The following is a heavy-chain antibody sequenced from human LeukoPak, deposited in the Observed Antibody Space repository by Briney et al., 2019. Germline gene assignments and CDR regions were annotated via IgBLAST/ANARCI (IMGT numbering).Heavy chain of an antibody. CDR2: INAGNGNT. J-gene: IGHJ4*02. CDR1: GYTFTSYA. Sequence: ASVKVSCKASGYTFTSYAMHWVRQAPGQRLEWMGWINAGNGNTKYSQKFQGRVTITRDTSASTAYMELSSLRSEDTAVYYCARAGSYFDWLLSTYWGQGTLVTVSS. D-gene: IGHD3-9*01. CDR3: ARAGSYFDWLLSTY. V-gene: IGHV1-3*01.